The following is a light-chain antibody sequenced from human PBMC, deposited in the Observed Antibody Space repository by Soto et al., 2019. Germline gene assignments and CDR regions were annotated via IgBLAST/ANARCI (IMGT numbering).Light chain of an antibody. CDR2: DAS. CDR1: QSVSKY. CDR3: QQRSNWPWT. J-gene: IGKJ1*01. V-gene: IGKV3-11*01. Sequence: EIVLTHSPATLSLSPGERATLSCRASQSVSKYLAWYQQKPGQAPRLLIFDASNRATDIPARFSGSGSGTDFTLTISSLEPEDFAVYYCQQRSNWPWTFGQGTKVDI.